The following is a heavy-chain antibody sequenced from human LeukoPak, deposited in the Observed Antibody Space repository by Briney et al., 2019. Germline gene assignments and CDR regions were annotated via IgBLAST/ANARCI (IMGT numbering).Heavy chain of an antibody. D-gene: IGHD1-1*01. Sequence: GGSVRLSCAASGFTVGSNFMIWVRQAPGKGLEWVSILYSGGSTYYADSVKGRFIISRDDSQNTLHLQMNSLRAEDTAVYYCAKDLKLAAPTRWGQRTIVSVSS. CDR1: GFTVGSNF. CDR2: LYSGGST. J-gene: IGHJ4*02. V-gene: IGHV3-66*01. CDR3: AKDLKLAAPTR.